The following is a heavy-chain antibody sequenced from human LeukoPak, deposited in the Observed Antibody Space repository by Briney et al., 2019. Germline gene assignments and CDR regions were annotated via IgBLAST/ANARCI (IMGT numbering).Heavy chain of an antibody. CDR1: GFSFSTCT. J-gene: IGHJ4*02. D-gene: IGHD3-22*01. CDR2: IKSKTDGGTT. Sequence: GSLRLSCAASGFSFSTCTMSWVRQAPGKGLEWVGRIKSKTDGGTTDYAAPVKGRFTISRDDSKNTLYMQLNSLKTEDTAVYYCTTYYYDRSGTHYFEYWGQGTLVTVSS. V-gene: IGHV3-15*01. CDR3: TTYYYDRSGTHYFEY.